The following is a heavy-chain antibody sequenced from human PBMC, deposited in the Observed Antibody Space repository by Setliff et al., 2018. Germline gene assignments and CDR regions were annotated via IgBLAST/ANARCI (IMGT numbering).Heavy chain of an antibody. D-gene: IGHD5-12*01. J-gene: IGHJ4*02. CDR3: ARSGWLREYYFDY. CDR1: GYTFTGYY. V-gene: IGHV1-2*04. CDR2: INPNSGGT. Sequence: ASVKVSCKASGYTFTGYYMHWVRQAPGQGLEWMGWINPNSGGTNYAQKFQGWVTMTRDTSISTAYMELGRLRSDDTAVYYCARSGWLREYYFDYWGQGTLVTVS.